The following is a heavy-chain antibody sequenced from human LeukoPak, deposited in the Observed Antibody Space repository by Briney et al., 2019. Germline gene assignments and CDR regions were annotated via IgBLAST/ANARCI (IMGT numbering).Heavy chain of an antibody. D-gene: IGHD1-1*01. Sequence: PGGSLRLSCTASGFTFGDYAMSWVRQAPGKGLEWVGFIRSKAYGGTTEYAASVKGRFTISRDDSKSIAYPQMNSLKTEDTAVYYCTRVARNWNYFDYWGQGTLVTVSS. V-gene: IGHV3-49*04. J-gene: IGHJ4*02. CDR2: IRSKAYGGTT. CDR1: GFTFGDYA. CDR3: TRVARNWNYFDY.